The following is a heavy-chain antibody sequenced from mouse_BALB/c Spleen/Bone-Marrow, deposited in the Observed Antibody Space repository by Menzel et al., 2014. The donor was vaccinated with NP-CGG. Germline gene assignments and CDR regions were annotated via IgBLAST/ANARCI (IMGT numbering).Heavy chain of an antibody. V-gene: IGHV1S56*01. D-gene: IGHD3-2*01. CDR1: GFTFRSYD. CDR2: IYPGDGST. J-gene: IGHJ3*01. Sequence: QVQLKQSGPELVKPGALVKISCKASGFTFRSYDINWVKQRPGQGLEWIGWIYPGDGSTKYNEKFKGKATLTADKASSTANMQLSSLTSDNSAVYFCARSGDSTGYGFAYWGQGTLVTVSA. CDR3: ARSGDSTGYGFAY.